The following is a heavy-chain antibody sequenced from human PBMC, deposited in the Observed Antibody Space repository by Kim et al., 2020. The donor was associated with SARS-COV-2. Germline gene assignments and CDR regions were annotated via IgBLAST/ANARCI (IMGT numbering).Heavy chain of an antibody. V-gene: IGHV4-34*01. Sequence: SETLSLTCAVYGGSFSGYYWSWIRQPPGKGLEWIGEINHSGSTNYNPSLKSRVTISVDTSKNQFSLKLSSVTAADTAVYYCARVLKLWFGELRFDYWGQGTLVTVSS. CDR1: GGSFSGYY. J-gene: IGHJ4*02. D-gene: IGHD3-10*01. CDR2: INHSGST. CDR3: ARVLKLWFGELRFDY.